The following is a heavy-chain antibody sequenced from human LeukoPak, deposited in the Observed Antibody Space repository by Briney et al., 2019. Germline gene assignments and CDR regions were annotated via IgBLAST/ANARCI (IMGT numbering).Heavy chain of an antibody. J-gene: IGHJ4*02. CDR1: GDSVSSNSAT. Sequence: SQNLSLTCAISGDSVSSNSATWNWIRQSPSRGLEWLGRTYYRSKWYNDYAESVKSRITINPDTSKNQFSLQLNSVTPEDTAVYFCARDLAGDGGYSYGMVDYWGQGTLVTVSS. CDR2: TYYRSKWYN. V-gene: IGHV6-1*01. D-gene: IGHD5-18*01. CDR3: ARDLAGDGGYSYGMVDY.